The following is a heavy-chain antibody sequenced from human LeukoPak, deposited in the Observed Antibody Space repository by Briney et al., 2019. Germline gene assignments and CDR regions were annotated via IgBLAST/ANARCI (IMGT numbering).Heavy chain of an antibody. CDR1: GFTFSTYV. D-gene: IGHD5-24*01. Sequence: GGSLRLSCAASGFTFSTYVMHWVRQVPGKGLMWVSRISHDGTDTSYADSVKGRFTISRDNAKNTLYRQMNSLKAEDTAVYYCARDVNLVFLDVLGRGTPVTVSS. CDR3: ARDVNLVFLDV. J-gene: IGHJ2*01. V-gene: IGHV3-74*01. CDR2: ISHDGTDT.